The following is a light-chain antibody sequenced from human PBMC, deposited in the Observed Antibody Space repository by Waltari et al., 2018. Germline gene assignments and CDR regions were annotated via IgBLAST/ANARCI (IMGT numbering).Light chain of an antibody. Sequence: SYVLTQPPSVSVAPGKTARITCGGNNIGRKSGHLYQQKTGQAPVLVIHYDSDWHSGIPERFSGSNSGNTATLTISRVEAGEEADYYCQVWDSSSDRFGGGTKLTVL. J-gene: IGLJ2*01. CDR2: YDS. CDR1: NIGRKS. V-gene: IGLV3-21*04. CDR3: QVWDSSSDR.